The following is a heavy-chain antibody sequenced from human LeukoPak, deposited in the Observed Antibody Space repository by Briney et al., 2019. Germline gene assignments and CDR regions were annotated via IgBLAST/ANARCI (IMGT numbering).Heavy chain of an antibody. Sequence: GGSLRLSCAASGFTFSSYGMHWVRQAPGKGLEWVAFIRYDGSNKYYADSVKGRFTISRDNSKNTLYLQMNSLRAEDTAVYYCAKDRRDYYGSGIFDYWGQGTLVTVSS. J-gene: IGHJ4*02. D-gene: IGHD3-10*01. CDR2: IRYDGSNK. CDR3: AKDRRDYYGSGIFDY. CDR1: GFTFSSYG. V-gene: IGHV3-30*02.